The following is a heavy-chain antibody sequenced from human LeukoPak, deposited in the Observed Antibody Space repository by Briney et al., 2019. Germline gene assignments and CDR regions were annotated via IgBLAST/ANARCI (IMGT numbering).Heavy chain of an antibody. CDR1: GGSISSSSYY. J-gene: IGHJ5*02. D-gene: IGHD3-9*01. CDR2: IYYSGST. V-gene: IGHV4-39*07. Sequence: SETLSLTCTVSGGSISSSSYYWGWLRQPPGKGLEWIGSIYYSGSTYYNPSLKSRVTISVDTSKNQFSLKLSSVTAADTAVYYCARGTSKYYDILTGYVPGNWFDPWGQGTLVTVSS. CDR3: ARGTSKYYDILTGYVPGNWFDP.